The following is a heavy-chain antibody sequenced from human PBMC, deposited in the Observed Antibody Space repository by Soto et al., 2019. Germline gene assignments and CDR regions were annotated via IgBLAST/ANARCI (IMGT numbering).Heavy chain of an antibody. D-gene: IGHD3-10*01. CDR1: GYTFTSYY. Sequence: QVQLVQSGAEVKKPGASVKVSCKASGYTFTSYYMHWVRQAPGQGLEWMGIINPSGGSTSYAQKFQGRVTMTRDTSTSTVYMELSSLRSEDTAVYYCAMGIGGSYCPRRTSYWYFDLWGRGTLVTVSS. CDR2: INPSGGST. V-gene: IGHV1-46*03. J-gene: IGHJ2*01. CDR3: AMGIGGSYCPRRTSYWYFDL.